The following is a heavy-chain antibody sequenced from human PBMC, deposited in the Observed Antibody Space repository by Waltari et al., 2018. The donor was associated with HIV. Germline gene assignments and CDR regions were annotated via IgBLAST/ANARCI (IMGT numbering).Heavy chain of an antibody. CDR2: INPNSGGT. CDR1: GSPFTGYS. V-gene: IGHV1-2*02. Sequence: QVQLVQSGPEVPPPGAHVPVSCKASGSPFTGYSMHWTRTAPGQGLELMGWINPNSGGTNYAQKFQGRVTMTRDTSISTAYMELSRLRSDDTAVYYCARSYYGSGNWFDPWGQGTLVTVSS. J-gene: IGHJ5*02. D-gene: IGHD3-10*01. CDR3: ARSYYGSGNWFDP.